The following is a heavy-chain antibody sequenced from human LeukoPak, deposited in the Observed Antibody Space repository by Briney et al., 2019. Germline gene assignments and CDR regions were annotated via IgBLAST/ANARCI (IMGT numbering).Heavy chain of an antibody. D-gene: IGHD2-21*02. CDR2: IYYSGST. CDR3: ARAKYGGDNYYFDY. Sequence: SETLSLTCTVSGGSISSSSYYWGWIRQPPGKGLEWIGSIYYSGSTYYNPSLKSRVTISVDTSKNQFSLKLSSVTAADTAVYYCARAKYGGDNYYFDYWGQGTLVTVSS. V-gene: IGHV4-39*01. J-gene: IGHJ4*02. CDR1: GGSISSSSYY.